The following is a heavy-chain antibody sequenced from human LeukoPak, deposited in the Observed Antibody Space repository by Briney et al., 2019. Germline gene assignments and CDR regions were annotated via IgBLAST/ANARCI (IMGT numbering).Heavy chain of an antibody. CDR3: ARGASHGSGSYYPFAFDI. CDR2: IYSGGST. CDR1: GFTFSSYA. Sequence: QSGGSLRLSCAASGFTFSSYAMSWVRQAPGKGLEWVSVIYSGGSTYYADSVKGRFTISRHNSKNTLYLQMNSLRAEDTAVYYCARGASHGSGSYYPFAFDIWGQGTMVTVSS. J-gene: IGHJ3*02. D-gene: IGHD3-10*01. V-gene: IGHV3-53*04.